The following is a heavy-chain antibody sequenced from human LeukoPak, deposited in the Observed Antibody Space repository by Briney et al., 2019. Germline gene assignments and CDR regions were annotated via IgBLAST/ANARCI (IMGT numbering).Heavy chain of an antibody. V-gene: IGHV1-69*06. J-gene: IGHJ5*02. CDR1: GGTFSSYA. CDR2: IIPIFGTA. D-gene: IGHD3-10*01. CDR3: ARSRGVIIPNWFDP. Sequence: GASVKVSCKASGGTFSSYAISWVRQAPGQGLEWMGGIIPIFGTANYAQKLQGRVTITADKSTSTAYMELSSLRSEDTAVYYCARSRGVIIPNWFDPWGQGTLVTVSS.